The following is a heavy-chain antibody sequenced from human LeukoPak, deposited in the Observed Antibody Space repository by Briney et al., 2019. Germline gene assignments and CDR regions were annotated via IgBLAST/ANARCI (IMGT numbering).Heavy chain of an antibody. V-gene: IGHV4-4*07. CDR2: LYPGVST. CDR1: GGPIYSYY. Sequence: SETLSLTCTVSGGPIYSYYWSWIRQTAGKGLEWIGRLYPGVSTNYNPSLKSRVTMSVDTSKNQFSLKLSSVTAADTAVYYCARGRVFGDSSWYSDFDYWGQGTLVTVSS. D-gene: IGHD6-13*01. J-gene: IGHJ4*02. CDR3: ARGRVFGDSSWYSDFDY.